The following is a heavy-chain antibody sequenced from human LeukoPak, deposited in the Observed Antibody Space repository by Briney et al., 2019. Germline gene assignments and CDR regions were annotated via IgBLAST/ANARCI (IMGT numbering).Heavy chain of an antibody. Sequence: SQTLSLTCIVSGGFISTGNYYWSWIRQPAGKGLGWIGRIYTTGSTNYNPSLKSRVTISVDTSKNQFSLNLSSVTAADTAVYYCARDWGPSAATPYYFDYWGQGTLVTVSS. D-gene: IGHD6-13*01. V-gene: IGHV4-61*02. CDR1: GGFISTGNYY. CDR3: ARDWGPSAATPYYFDY. CDR2: IYTTGST. J-gene: IGHJ4*02.